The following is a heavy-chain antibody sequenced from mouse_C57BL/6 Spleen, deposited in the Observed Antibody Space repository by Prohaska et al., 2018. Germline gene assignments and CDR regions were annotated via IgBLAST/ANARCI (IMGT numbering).Heavy chain of an antibody. CDR2: IDPETGGT. V-gene: IGHV1-15*01. CDR1: GYTFTDYE. D-gene: IGHD2-5*01. J-gene: IGHJ3*01. Sequence: QVQLQQSGAELVRPGASVTLSCKASGYTFTDYEMHWVKQTPVHGLEWIGAIDPETGGTAYNQKFKGKAILTADKSSSTAYMELRSLTSEDSAVYYCTRDYSKAWFAYWGQGTLVTVSA. CDR3: TRDYSKAWFAY.